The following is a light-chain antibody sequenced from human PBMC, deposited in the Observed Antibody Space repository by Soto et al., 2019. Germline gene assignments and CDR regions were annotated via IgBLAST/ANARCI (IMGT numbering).Light chain of an antibody. CDR3: HHYNAFPWP. CDR1: QSIRNW. V-gene: IGKV1-5*01. J-gene: IGKJ1*01. Sequence: DIQMTQSPSTLSASVGDRVTITCRASQSIRNWLAWYQDKPGKAPKLLIYGASSLESGVPSRFSGSGSGTEFTLTIGGLQPDDVATYYCHHYNAFPWPFGQGTKVEIK. CDR2: GAS.